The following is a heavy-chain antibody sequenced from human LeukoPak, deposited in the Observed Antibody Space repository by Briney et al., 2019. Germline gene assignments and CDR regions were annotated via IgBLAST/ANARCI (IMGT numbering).Heavy chain of an antibody. Sequence: SETLSLTCTVSGGSISSGGYYWSWIRQPPGKGLEWIGEINHSGSTNYNPSLKSRVTISVDTSKNQFSLKLSSVTAADTAVYYCAITVRYCSSTSCYSPRNGMDVWGQGTTVTVSS. CDR3: AITVRYCSSTSCYSPRNGMDV. V-gene: IGHV4-39*07. CDR1: GGSISSGGYY. D-gene: IGHD2-2*02. J-gene: IGHJ6*02. CDR2: INHSGST.